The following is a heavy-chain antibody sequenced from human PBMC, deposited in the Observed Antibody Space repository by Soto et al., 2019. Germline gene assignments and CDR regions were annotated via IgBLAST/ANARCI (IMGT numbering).Heavy chain of an antibody. Sequence: EVQLVESGGGLVQPGGSLRLSCAASGFAFSDHYMDWVRQAPGKGLEWVGRTRNKANSYTTEYAASVKGRFTVSRDDLQNSLYLQMNSLNTEDTAVYYCVRGAPAHLGDYYYYGLDVWGQGTTVTVSS. V-gene: IGHV3-72*01. CDR1: GFAFSDHY. D-gene: IGHD2-2*01. J-gene: IGHJ6*02. CDR3: VRGAPAHLGDYYYYGLDV. CDR2: TRNKANSYTT.